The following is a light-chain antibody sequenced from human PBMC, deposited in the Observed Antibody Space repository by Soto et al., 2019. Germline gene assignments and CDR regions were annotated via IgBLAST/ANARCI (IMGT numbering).Light chain of an antibody. V-gene: IGLV2-14*03. Sequence: QSALTQPASVSGSPGQSITISCTGTNSDVGGYNRVSWYQQHPNKSPRLMIYDVSDRPSGVSHRFSGSKSGNTASLTISGLQPEDEADYFCSSYTSSDSWVFGGGTKLTVL. CDR2: DVS. CDR1: NSDVGGYNR. J-gene: IGLJ3*02. CDR3: SSYTSSDSWV.